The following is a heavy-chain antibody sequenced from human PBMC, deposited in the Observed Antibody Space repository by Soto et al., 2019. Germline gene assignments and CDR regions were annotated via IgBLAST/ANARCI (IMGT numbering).Heavy chain of an antibody. CDR2: ISAYNGNT. J-gene: IGHJ5*02. Sequence: ASVKVSCKASGYTFNSYGISWVRQAPGQGLEWMGWISAYNGNTNYAQKVQGRVTMTTDTSTSTAYMELRSLRSDDTAVYYCARDLEYQPQYPWGQGTLVTSPQ. CDR1: GYTFNSYG. CDR3: ARDLEYQPQYP. V-gene: IGHV1-18*04. D-gene: IGHD2-2*01.